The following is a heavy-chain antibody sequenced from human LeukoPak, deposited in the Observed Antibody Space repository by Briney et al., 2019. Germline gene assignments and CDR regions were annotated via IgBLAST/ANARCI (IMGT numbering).Heavy chain of an antibody. D-gene: IGHD3-22*01. CDR1: GGSFSGYY. CDR3: ALYVSTYYSDTSASIRGASDI. V-gene: IGHV4-34*01. Sequence: SETLSLTCAVYGGSFSGYYWNWIRQPPGKGLEWIGEIDHSGSTNYSPSLKSRVTISVDTSKNQFSLRLSSVTAADTAVYYCALYVSTYYSDTSASIRGASDIWGQGTVVTVSS. J-gene: IGHJ3*02. CDR2: IDHSGST.